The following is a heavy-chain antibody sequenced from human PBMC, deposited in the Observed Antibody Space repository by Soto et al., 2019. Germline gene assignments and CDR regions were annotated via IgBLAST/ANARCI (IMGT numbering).Heavy chain of an antibody. V-gene: IGHV3-33*01. D-gene: IGHD3-22*01. CDR1: GFTFSSYG. CDR3: AREYYYDSSGYSPVPMSQPGEGMDV. J-gene: IGHJ6*02. Sequence: PGGSLRLSCAASGFTFSSYGMHWVRQAPGKGLEWVAVIWYDGSNKYYADSVKGRFTISRDNSKNTLYLQMNSLRAEDTAVYYCAREYYYDSSGYSPVPMSQPGEGMDVWGQGTTVTVSS. CDR2: IWYDGSNK.